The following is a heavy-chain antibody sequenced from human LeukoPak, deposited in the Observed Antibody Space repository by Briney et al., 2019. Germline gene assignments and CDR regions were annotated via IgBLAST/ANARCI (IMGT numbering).Heavy chain of an antibody. Sequence: LGGSLRLSCTASGFTFGDYAMSWFRQAPGKGLEWVGFIRSKAYGGTTEYAASVKGRFTISRDDSKSIAYLQMNSLKTEDTAVYYCTRGPRPLLWFGVDAFDIWGQGTMVTVSS. CDR2: IRSKAYGGTT. D-gene: IGHD3-10*01. CDR3: TRGPRPLLWFGVDAFDI. CDR1: GFTFGDYA. V-gene: IGHV3-49*03. J-gene: IGHJ3*02.